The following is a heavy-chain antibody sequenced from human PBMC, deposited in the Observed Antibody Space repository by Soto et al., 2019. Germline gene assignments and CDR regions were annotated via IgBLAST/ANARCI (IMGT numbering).Heavy chain of an antibody. CDR1: GFTFSSYA. CDR3: AKDKDEDFWSGYYTSYYYYGVDV. J-gene: IGHJ6*02. CDR2: ISGSGGST. Sequence: GGSLRLSCAASGFTFSSYAMSWVRQAPGKGLEWVSAISGSGGSTYYADSVKGRFTISRDNSKNTLYLQMNSLRAEDTAVYYCAKDKDEDFWSGYYTSYYYYGVDVWGQGTTVTVSS. D-gene: IGHD3-3*01. V-gene: IGHV3-23*01.